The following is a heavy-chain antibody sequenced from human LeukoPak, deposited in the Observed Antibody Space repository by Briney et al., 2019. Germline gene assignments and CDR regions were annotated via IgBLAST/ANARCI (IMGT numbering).Heavy chain of an antibody. CDR2: ISSNGGST. CDR1: GFTFSSYA. D-gene: IGHD5-18*01. Sequence: PGGSLRLSCAASGFTFSSYAMHWVRQAPGKGLEYVSAISSNGGSTYYANSVKGRFTISRDNSKNTLYLQMGSLRAEDMAVYYCATGLGIQLWTYFDYWGQGTLVTVSS. J-gene: IGHJ4*02. V-gene: IGHV3-64*01. CDR3: ATGLGIQLWTYFDY.